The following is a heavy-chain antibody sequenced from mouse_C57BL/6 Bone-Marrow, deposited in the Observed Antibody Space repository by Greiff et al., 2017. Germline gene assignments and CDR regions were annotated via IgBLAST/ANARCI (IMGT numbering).Heavy chain of an antibody. D-gene: IGHD1-3*01. J-gene: IGHJ4*01. CDR2: ISSFSSTI. V-gene: IGHV5-17*01. CDR1: GFTFSDYG. CDR3: TKCSCDYYAMDY. Sequence: EVKLVESGGGLVKPGGSLKLSCAASGFTFSDYGMHWVRQAPEQGLEWVAYISSFSSTIYYADTVKGRFTISRDNAKKTQFLQMTRLSSEDTAKYYGTKCSCDYYAMDYWGQGTSVTVSS.